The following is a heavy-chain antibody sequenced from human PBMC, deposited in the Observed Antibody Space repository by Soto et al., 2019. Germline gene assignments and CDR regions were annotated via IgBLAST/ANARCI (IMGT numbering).Heavy chain of an antibody. Sequence: LSLTCAASGFTFSSYAMSWVRQAPGKGLEWVSAISGSGGSTYYADSVKGRFTISRDNSKNTLYLQMNSLRAEDTAVYYCAKDLWTGYSSSWDAFDIWGQGTMVTVSS. CDR3: AKDLWTGYSSSWDAFDI. CDR2: ISGSGGST. D-gene: IGHD6-13*01. V-gene: IGHV3-23*01. J-gene: IGHJ3*02. CDR1: GFTFSSYA.